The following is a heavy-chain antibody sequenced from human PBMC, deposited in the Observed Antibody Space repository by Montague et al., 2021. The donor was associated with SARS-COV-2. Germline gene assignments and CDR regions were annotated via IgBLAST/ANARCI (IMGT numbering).Heavy chain of an antibody. CDR1: GFTFSSYA. Sequence: SLRLSCAASGFTFSSYAMHWVRQAPGKGLEWVAVISHDGSNKYYADSVKGRFTISRDNSKNTLYLQINSLRAEDTAVYYCARDATYYDILTGYPAFDYYYYYMDVWGKGTTVTVSS. CDR3: ARDATYYDILTGYPAFDYYYYYMDV. J-gene: IGHJ6*03. V-gene: IGHV3-30*04. D-gene: IGHD3-9*01. CDR2: ISHDGSNK.